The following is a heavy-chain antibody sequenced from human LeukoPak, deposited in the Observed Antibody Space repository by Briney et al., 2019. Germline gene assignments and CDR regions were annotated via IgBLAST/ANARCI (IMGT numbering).Heavy chain of an antibody. J-gene: IGHJ4*02. CDR1: GFTVSSNY. CDR3: AREGDSSIVGGGLDY. Sequence: QPGGSLRLSCAASGFTVSSNYMSWVRQAPGKGLEWVSYISSSGNAIYYADSAKGRFTISRDNAKNSLYLQMNSLRAEDTAVYYCAREGDSSIVGGGLDYWGQGSLVTVSS. D-gene: IGHD2-21*01. CDR2: ISSSGNAI. V-gene: IGHV3-48*03.